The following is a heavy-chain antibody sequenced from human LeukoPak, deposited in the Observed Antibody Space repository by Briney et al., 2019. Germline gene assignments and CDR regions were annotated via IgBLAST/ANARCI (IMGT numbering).Heavy chain of an antibody. CDR3: ARGSFLGAKVDY. V-gene: IGHV4-59*01. Sequence: SETLSLTCTVSGGSINSYYWSWIRQVPGKGLEWIAYIYYTGSTNSNPSLKSRVTISVDTSKNQFSLNLTSVTAADTAVYYCARGSFLGAKVDYWGQGTLVTVYS. CDR2: IYYTGST. D-gene: IGHD2-15*01. J-gene: IGHJ4*02. CDR1: GGSINSYY.